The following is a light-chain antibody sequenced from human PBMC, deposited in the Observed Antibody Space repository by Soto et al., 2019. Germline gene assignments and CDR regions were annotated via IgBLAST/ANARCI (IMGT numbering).Light chain of an antibody. CDR2: KTS. Sequence: DIQMTQSPSTLSASVGDRVTITCRASQSISSWLAWYQQKPGQAPKLLIYKTSNLESGVPSRFSGRGSGTEFSLTISSLQPDDFATYYCQQYKSFSLTFGGGTRVEVK. J-gene: IGKJ4*01. V-gene: IGKV1-5*03. CDR3: QQYKSFSLT. CDR1: QSISSW.